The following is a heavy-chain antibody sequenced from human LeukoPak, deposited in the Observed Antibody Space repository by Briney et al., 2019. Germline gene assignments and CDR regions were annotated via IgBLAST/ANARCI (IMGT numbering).Heavy chain of an antibody. CDR2: IIPIFGTA. D-gene: IGHD5-18*01. J-gene: IGHJ3*02. V-gene: IGHV1-69*06. CDR1: GGTFSSYA. CDR3: ARDYFRPNTAMDRWDAFDI. Sequence: SVKVPCKASGGTFSSYAISWVRRAPGQGLEWMGGIIPIFGTANYAQKFQGRVTITADKSTSTAYMELSSLRSEDTAVYYCARDYFRPNTAMDRWDAFDIWGQGTMVTVSS.